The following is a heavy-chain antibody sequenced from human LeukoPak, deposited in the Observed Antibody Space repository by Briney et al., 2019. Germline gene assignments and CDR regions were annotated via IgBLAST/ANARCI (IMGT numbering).Heavy chain of an antibody. V-gene: IGHV3-23*01. CDR1: GFTLSSYA. J-gene: IGHJ2*01. CDR2: ISGNSGST. Sequence: GGSLRLSCAASGFTLSSYAMSWVRQAPGKGLEWVSAISGNSGSTYSADSVKGRFTVSRDNSKNTLYLQLNSLRAEDTAVYYCAKGPRSNWYFDLWGRGTLLTVSS. CDR3: AKGPRSNWYFDL.